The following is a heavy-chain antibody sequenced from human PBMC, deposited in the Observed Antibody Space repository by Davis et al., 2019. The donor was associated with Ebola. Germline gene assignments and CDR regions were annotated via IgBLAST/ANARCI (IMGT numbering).Heavy chain of an antibody. D-gene: IGHD3-10*01. V-gene: IGHV3-30*03. Sequence: GESLKISCAASGFTFSSYGMHWVRQAPGQGLEWVAVISYDGSNEYYADSVKGRFTISRDNSKNTLYLQMNSLRAEDTAVYYCARDAVRGVIISLGGMDVWGQGTTVTVSS. J-gene: IGHJ6*02. CDR3: ARDAVRGVIISLGGMDV. CDR1: GFTFSSYG. CDR2: ISYDGSNE.